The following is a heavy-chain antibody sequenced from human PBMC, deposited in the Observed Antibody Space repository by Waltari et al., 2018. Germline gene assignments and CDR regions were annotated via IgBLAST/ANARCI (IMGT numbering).Heavy chain of an antibody. CDR1: GFRFSDYW. J-gene: IGHJ4*02. V-gene: IGHV3-74*01. Sequence: EMQLVASGGGLVQPGGSLRLSCAASGFRFSDYWMHWVRQAPGKGLVSAAHINLDGRIKNYADSVKGRFTISRDNAENTLFLQMNSLRVEDTGVYYCVLYSSEFLGDLWGQGTLVTVSS. CDR2: INLDGRIK. D-gene: IGHD3-22*01. CDR3: VLYSSEFLGDL.